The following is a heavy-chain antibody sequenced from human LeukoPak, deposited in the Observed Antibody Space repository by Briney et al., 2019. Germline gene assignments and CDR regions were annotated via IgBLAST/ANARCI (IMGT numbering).Heavy chain of an antibody. V-gene: IGHV1-2*06. CDR2: IHPNSAAS. D-gene: IGHD3-10*01. CDR1: GGTFSSYA. J-gene: IGHJ4*02. Sequence: GSSVKVSCKASGGTFSSYAISWVRQAPGQGLEWMGQIHPNSAASHYAQKFQDRVTVTTDTSISTAYLELRGLRSDDTAVYYCARDFYGSRPGAFDYWGQGTLVTVSS. CDR3: ARDFYGSRPGAFDY.